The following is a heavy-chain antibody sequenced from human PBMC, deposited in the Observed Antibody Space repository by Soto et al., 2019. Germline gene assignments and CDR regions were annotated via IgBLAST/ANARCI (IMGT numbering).Heavy chain of an antibody. J-gene: IGHJ5*02. Sequence: GGSLRLSCTVSGFALRHNYLAWIRQAPGKGLEWLSYINTGGSPAYYADSVKGRFTISTDIAKKSLYLQMDSLRADDTGVYYCATGGIYYETWGRGTLVTVAS. CDR2: INTGGSPA. V-gene: IGHV3-11*01. CDR3: ATGGIYYET. CDR1: GFALRHNY. D-gene: IGHD1-26*01.